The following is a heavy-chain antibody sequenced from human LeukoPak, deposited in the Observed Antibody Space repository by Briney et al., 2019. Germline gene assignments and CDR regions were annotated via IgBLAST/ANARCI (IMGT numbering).Heavy chain of an antibody. CDR2: IWYDGNNK. J-gene: IGHJ4*02. D-gene: IGHD3-10*01. V-gene: IGHV3-33*01. Sequence: GGSLRLSCAASGFTLNNYGMHWVRQAPGKGLEWVAVIWYDGNNKYYVDSVKGRFTIPRDNSKNTLYLQMNSLRAEDTAVYYCARESSLTGAYFDCWGQGTLVTVSS. CDR1: GFTLNNYG. CDR3: ARESSLTGAYFDC.